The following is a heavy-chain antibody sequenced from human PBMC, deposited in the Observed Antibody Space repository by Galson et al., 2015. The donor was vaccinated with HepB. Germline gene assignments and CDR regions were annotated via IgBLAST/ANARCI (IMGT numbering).Heavy chain of an antibody. CDR1: GFRLTDHA. V-gene: IGHV3-48*01. Sequence: SLRLSCAASGFRLTDHAMNWVRRAPGKGLEWAAYISSDSTTIHYADSVKGRFTISRDNGKNSVFLQMNSLRGDDTAVCYCVRDRGSGFGGNDVPSFDYWGRGSLVTVSP. J-gene: IGHJ4*02. D-gene: IGHD5-12*01. CDR3: VRDRGSGFGGNDVPSFDY. CDR2: ISSDSTTI.